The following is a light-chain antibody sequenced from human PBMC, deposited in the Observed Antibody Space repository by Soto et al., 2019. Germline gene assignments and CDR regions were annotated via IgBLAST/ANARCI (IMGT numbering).Light chain of an antibody. CDR1: QSVSSSY. CDR3: QQFGRYRT. V-gene: IGKV3-20*01. J-gene: IGKJ1*01. Sequence: EIVLTQSPGTLSLSPGERATLSCRASQSVSSSYLAWYQQKPGQAPRLLIYGASSRAPGIPDRFSGSGSETDFTLTITRLEPEDFAVYYCQQFGRYRTFGQGTKVDIK. CDR2: GAS.